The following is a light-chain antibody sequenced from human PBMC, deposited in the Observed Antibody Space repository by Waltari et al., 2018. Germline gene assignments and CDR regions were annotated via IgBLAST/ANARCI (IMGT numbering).Light chain of an antibody. CDR1: SGDVGGFNY. CDR3: SSYTSSSTRA. CDR2: DVP. J-gene: IGLJ2*01. V-gene: IGLV2-14*03. Sequence: QSALTQPASVSGSPGQSTTITCTGTSGDVGGFNYVSWYKQHPGKAPKLKIYDVPNRPSWVADRFAGSMYVNTAFPTIYGLQAEDEADYYRSSYTSSSTRAFGGGTKMTVL.